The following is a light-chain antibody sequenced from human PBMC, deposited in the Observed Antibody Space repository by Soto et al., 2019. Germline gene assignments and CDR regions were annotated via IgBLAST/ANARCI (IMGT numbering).Light chain of an antibody. CDR2: GAS. CDR1: QNLRSS. J-gene: IGKJ1*01. CDR3: PQYNIWPQT. V-gene: IGKV3-15*01. Sequence: VMTQSPATLSVPPGERATLSCRASQNLRSSLAWYQQKPGQAPRLLIYGASTRATGIPARFSGSGSGTEFTLTISSLQSEDFAVYFCPQYNIWPQTFGQGTKVDNK.